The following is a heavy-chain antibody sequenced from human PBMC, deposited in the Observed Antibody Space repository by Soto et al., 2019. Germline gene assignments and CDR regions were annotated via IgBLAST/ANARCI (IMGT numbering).Heavy chain of an antibody. CDR2: IHPNTGGT. CDR3: ASDFRTRGWFRQAGNFAMDV. Sequence: ASVNVSCKASGYPYTNSYMHWVRQAPGQGLEWMGWIHPNTGGTNYAQKFQGRVTMTRDTSISTVYMELNRLTSDDTAIYFCASDFRTRGWFRQAGNFAMDVWGQGTTVTVSS. CDR1: GYPYTNSY. J-gene: IGHJ6*02. V-gene: IGHV1-2*02. D-gene: IGHD6-19*01.